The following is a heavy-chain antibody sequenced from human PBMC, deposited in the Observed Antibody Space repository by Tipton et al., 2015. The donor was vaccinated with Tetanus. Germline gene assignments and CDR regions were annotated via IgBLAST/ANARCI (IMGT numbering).Heavy chain of an antibody. D-gene: IGHD2-15*01. CDR2: SWYDGTDK. CDR1: GFILSSYG. J-gene: IGHJ4*02. V-gene: IGHV3-33*01. Sequence: SLRLSCAASGFILSSYGIHWVRQAPGKGLEWVAVSWYDGTDKYYADSVKGRFTISRDNSKNTLYLQMNSLRAEDTAVYHCAREADCSGGSCFSGDFDNWGQGTQVTVSS. CDR3: AREADCSGGSCFSGDFDN.